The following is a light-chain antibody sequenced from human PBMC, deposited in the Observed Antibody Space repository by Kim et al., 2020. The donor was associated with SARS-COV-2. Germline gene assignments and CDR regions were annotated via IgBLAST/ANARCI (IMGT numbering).Light chain of an antibody. CDR1: QSISSNY. J-gene: IGKJ4*01. Sequence: IVLTQSPGTLSLSPGERASLSCRASQSISSNYLVWYQQRPGQAPRLLIYATSRRASGIPDRFSGSVSGTDFTLTINGLESEDFAVYYCQYYDRSFIFGGGTKVDIK. CDR2: ATS. CDR3: QYYDRSFI. V-gene: IGKV3-20*01.